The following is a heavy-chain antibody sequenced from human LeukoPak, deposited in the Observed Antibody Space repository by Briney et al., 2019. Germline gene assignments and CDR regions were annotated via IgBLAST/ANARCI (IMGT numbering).Heavy chain of an antibody. CDR1: GFTFSSYW. J-gene: IGHJ4*02. CDR3: ARDRGYGSGSYYKN. D-gene: IGHD3-10*01. CDR2: IKQDGSEK. V-gene: IGHV3-7*01. Sequence: QTGGSLRLSCAASGFTFSSYWMSWVRQAPGKGLEWVANIKQDGSEKYYVDSVKGRFTISRDNAKNSLYLQMNSLRAEDTAVYYCARDRGYGSGSYYKNWGQGTLVTVSS.